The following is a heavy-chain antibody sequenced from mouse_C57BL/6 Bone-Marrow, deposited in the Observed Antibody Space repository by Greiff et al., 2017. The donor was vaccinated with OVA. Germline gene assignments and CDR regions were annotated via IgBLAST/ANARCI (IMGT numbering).Heavy chain of an antibody. D-gene: IGHD1-1*01. CDR1: GFNIKDDY. V-gene: IGHV14-4*01. J-gene: IGHJ1*03. CDR2: IDPENGDT. Sequence: VQLQQSGAELVRPGASVKLSCTASGFNIKDDYMHWVKQRPEQGLEWIGWIDPENGDTEYASKFQGKATITADTSSNTAYLQLSSLTSEDTAVDYCISFITTVVGHCDFDVWGTGTTVTVSS. CDR3: ISFITTVVGHCDFDV.